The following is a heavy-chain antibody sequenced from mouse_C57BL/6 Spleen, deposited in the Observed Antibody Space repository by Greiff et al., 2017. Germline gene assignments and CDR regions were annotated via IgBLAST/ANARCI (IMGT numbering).Heavy chain of an antibody. CDR1: GYAFTDYL. D-gene: IGHD2-14*01. Sequence: VQLQQSGAELVRPGTSVTVSCKASGYAFTDYLIECVKQRPGQGLEWIGVIDPGSGGTTYNEKFKGKATLTADKSSSTAYTQYSSLRSEESAVYFGARSREYDGGYAMDYWGQGTSVTVSS. V-gene: IGHV1-54*01. CDR3: ARSREYDGGYAMDY. J-gene: IGHJ4*01. CDR2: IDPGSGGT.